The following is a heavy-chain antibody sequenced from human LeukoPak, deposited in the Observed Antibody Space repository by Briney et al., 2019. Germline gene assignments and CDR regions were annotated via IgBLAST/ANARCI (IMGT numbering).Heavy chain of an antibody. J-gene: IGHJ3*02. CDR2: INSDGSST. Sequence: SGGSLRLSCAASGFTFSSYWMHWVRQAPGKGLGWVSRINSDGSSTSYADSVKGRFTISRDNSKNTLYLQMNSMRAEDTAVYYCAKEIGYASGSPHAFDIWGQGTMVTVSS. CDR1: GFTFSSYW. CDR3: AKEIGYASGSPHAFDI. D-gene: IGHD3-10*01. V-gene: IGHV3-74*01.